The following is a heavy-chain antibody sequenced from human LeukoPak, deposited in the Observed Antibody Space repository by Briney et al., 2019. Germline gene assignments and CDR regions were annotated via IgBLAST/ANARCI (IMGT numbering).Heavy chain of an antibody. J-gene: IGHJ4*02. V-gene: IGHV3-13*04. CDR3: ARANILTGYHNDY. CDR2: TGTAGDT. Sequence: AGSLRLSCAASGFTFGGYDMHWVRQATGKGLEWVSATGTAGDTYYPGSVKGRFTISRENAKNSLYLQMNSLRAGDTAVYYCARANILTGYHNDYWGQGTLVTVSS. CDR1: GFTFGGYD. D-gene: IGHD3-9*01.